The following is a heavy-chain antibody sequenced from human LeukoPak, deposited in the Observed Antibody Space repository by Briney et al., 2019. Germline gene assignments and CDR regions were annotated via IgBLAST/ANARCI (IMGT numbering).Heavy chain of an antibody. Sequence: GGSLRLSCAASGFTFSSYSMNWVRQAPRKGLEWVSYISSSSSTIYYADSVKGRFTTSRDNAKNSLYLQMNSLRAEDTAVYYCARGSGGSSWYYYYYYMDVWGKGTTVTVSS. J-gene: IGHJ6*03. V-gene: IGHV3-48*01. CDR2: ISSSSSTI. CDR3: ARGSGGSSWYYYYYYMDV. CDR1: GFTFSSYS. D-gene: IGHD6-13*01.